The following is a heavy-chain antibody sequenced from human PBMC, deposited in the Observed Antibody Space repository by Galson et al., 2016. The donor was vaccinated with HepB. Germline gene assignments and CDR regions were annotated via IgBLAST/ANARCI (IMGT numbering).Heavy chain of an antibody. V-gene: IGHV4-4*09. D-gene: IGHD3-10*01. Sequence: ETLSLTCTVSGGSISNYYWNWIRQPPGKGLEWIGGISTSGTTNYNPSLRSRVTISVDTSRNQFSLTLSSVTAADTAVYYCAREFTYWGQGTLVTVSS. J-gene: IGHJ4*02. CDR3: AREFTY. CDR1: GGSISNYY. CDR2: ISTSGTT.